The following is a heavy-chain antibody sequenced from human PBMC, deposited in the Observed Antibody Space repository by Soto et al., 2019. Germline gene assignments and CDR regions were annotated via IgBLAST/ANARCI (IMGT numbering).Heavy chain of an antibody. V-gene: IGHV3-7*03. CDR3: TRLGQWERPIEF. J-gene: IGHJ4*02. CDR1: GFSFSDYW. Sequence: EVQLVESGGGLVQPGGSLRLSCAASGFSFSDYWMNWVHQAPGKGLEWVANIKEDGSEKYYVDSVKGRFTISRDNAKNSLYLQMNSLRAEDTAVYYCTRLGQWERPIEFWGQGTLVTVSS. D-gene: IGHD1-26*01. CDR2: IKEDGSEK.